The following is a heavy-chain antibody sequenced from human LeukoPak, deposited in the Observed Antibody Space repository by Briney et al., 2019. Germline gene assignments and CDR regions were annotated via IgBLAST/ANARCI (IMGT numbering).Heavy chain of an antibody. V-gene: IGHV3-7*01. D-gene: IGHD3-3*01. CDR3: ARNPRITIFGVVTTHPIDY. CDR2: IKQDGSEK. CDR1: GFTFSSYW. J-gene: IGHJ4*02. Sequence: GGSLRLSCAASGFTFSSYWMNWVRQAPGKGLEWVANIKQDGSEKSYVDSVKGRFTISRDNAKNSLYLQMNSLRAEDTAVYYCARNPRITIFGVVTTHPIDYWGQGTLVTVSS.